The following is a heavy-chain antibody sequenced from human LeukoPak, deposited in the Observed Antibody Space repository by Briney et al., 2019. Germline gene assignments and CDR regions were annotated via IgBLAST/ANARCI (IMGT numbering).Heavy chain of an antibody. V-gene: IGHV4-61*02. Sequence: KSSQTLSLTCTVSGGSTSSGSYYWSWIRQPAGKGLEWIGRIYTSGSTNYNPSLKSRVTISVDTSKNQFSLKLSSVTAADTAVYYCARDLGYDTFDIWGQGTMVTVSS. J-gene: IGHJ3*02. D-gene: IGHD7-27*01. CDR1: GGSTSSGSYY. CDR2: IYTSGST. CDR3: ARDLGYDTFDI.